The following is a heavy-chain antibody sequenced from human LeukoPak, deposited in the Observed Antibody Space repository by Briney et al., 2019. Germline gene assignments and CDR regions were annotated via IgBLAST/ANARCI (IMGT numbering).Heavy chain of an antibody. V-gene: IGHV3-15*01. D-gene: IGHD3-9*01. CDR2: INSKTDGGTT. CDR1: GFTFSGST. J-gene: IGHJ4*02. CDR3: TTVPYYDILTGYYLLDY. Sequence: GVSLKLSCAASGFTFSGSTMHWVRQASGKGLEWVGRINSKTDGGTTDYAAPVKGRFTISRDDSKNTLYLQMNSLKTEDTAVHYCTTVPYYDILTGYYLLDYWGQGTLVTVSS.